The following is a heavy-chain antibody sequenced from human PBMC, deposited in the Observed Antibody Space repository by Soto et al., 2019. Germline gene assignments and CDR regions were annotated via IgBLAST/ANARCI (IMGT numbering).Heavy chain of an antibody. CDR2: INYRGST. Sequence: QVQLQESCPGLVKPSQTLSLTCAVSGGSMSSGDYYWNWIRQHPEKGLEWIGYINYRGSTFYNPSLKSRVTISVDTSKNQFSLKLTSVTDADTAMYYCARDAPGAAPYWGQGTLVTVSS. CDR3: ARDAPGAAPY. D-gene: IGHD6-13*01. V-gene: IGHV4-31*11. J-gene: IGHJ4*02. CDR1: GGSMSSGDYY.